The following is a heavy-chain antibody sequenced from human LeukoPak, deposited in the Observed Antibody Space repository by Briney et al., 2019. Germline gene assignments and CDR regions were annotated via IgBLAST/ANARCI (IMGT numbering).Heavy chain of an antibody. CDR2: INPSGGST. CDR1: GYTFTSYY. CDR3: ARRTYGSSSYYFDY. V-gene: IGHV1-46*01. J-gene: IGHJ4*02. Sequence: GASVKVSCKTSGYTFTSYYIHWVRQAPGRGFEWMGIINPSGGSTTYAQKFQGRVTVTRDTSTSTVYMELSGLRSEDTAVYYCARRTYGSSSYYFDYWGQGTLVTVSS. D-gene: IGHD3-10*01.